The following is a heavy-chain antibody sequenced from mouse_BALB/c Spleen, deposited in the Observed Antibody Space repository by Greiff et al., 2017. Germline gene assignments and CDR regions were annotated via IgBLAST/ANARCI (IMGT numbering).Heavy chain of an antibody. CDR2: ISSGSSTI. CDR3: ARRGNEMDY. V-gene: IGHV5-17*02. J-gene: IGHJ4*01. Sequence: VQLKESGGGLVQPGGSRKLSCAASGFTFSSFGMHWVRQAPEKGLEWVAYISSGSSTIYYADTVKGRFTISRDNPKNTLFLQMTSLRSEDTAMYYCARRGNEMDYWGQGTSVTVSS. CDR1: GFTFSSFG. D-gene: IGHD2-1*01.